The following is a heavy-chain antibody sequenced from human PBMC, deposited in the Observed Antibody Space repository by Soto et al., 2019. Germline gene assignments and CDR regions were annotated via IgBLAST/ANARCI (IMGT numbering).Heavy chain of an antibody. D-gene: IGHD3-3*01. J-gene: IGHJ3*02. CDR1: GYPVTAYY. V-gene: IGHV1-2*02. Sequence: QLHLVQSGAVVKKPGASVTVSCSASGYPVTAYYMHWVRQAPGRGLEWMGGINPATGAAKYTQTVRGRVTMTRETSTSTVFMELTGLPSEDKAVFYCASGGGVGVAGSAAFDMWGQGTVVTVSS. CDR2: INPATGAA. CDR3: ASGGGVGVAGSAAFDM.